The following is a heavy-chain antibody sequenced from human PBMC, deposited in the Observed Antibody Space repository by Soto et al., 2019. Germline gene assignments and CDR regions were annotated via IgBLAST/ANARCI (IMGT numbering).Heavy chain of an antibody. Sequence: WETLSLTCTVSGASIKSSNYFWGWIRQPPGKGLEFVGSIHSSGGTYYNPSLKSRVTVSVDLSNSHFSLSLKSLTATDTAVYYCGRLAEAATGHTDFDFWGQGTLVTVSS. CDR2: IHSSGGT. J-gene: IGHJ4*02. V-gene: IGHV4-39*02. CDR3: GRLAEAATGHTDFDF. D-gene: IGHD2-15*01. CDR1: GASIKSSNYF.